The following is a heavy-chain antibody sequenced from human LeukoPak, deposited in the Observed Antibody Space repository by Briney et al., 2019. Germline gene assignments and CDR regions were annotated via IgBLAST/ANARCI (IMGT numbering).Heavy chain of an antibody. J-gene: IGHJ4*02. V-gene: IGHV3-30*04. D-gene: IGHD2-15*01. CDR3: ARDPAKGAATYFDY. Sequence: GGSLRLSCAASGFPFSNYAMNWVRQTPDKGREWVALISFDGGKIYYADPVKGRFTISRDNSKNTLFLQMNSLTVEDTAVYYCARDPAKGAATYFDYWGQGTLVTVSS. CDR1: GFPFSNYA. CDR2: ISFDGGKI.